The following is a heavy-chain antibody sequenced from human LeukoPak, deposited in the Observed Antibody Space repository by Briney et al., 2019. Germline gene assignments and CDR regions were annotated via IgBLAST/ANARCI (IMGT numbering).Heavy chain of an antibody. CDR1: GYTFTSYY. CDR2: INPNSGGT. Sequence: ASVKVSCKASGYTFTSYYMHWVRQAPGQGLEWMGWINPNSGGTNYAQKFQGRVTMTRDTSISTAYMELSRLRSDDTAVYYCARWTYCSGGSCYNYMDVWGKGTTVTVSS. D-gene: IGHD2-15*01. V-gene: IGHV1-2*02. CDR3: ARWTYCSGGSCYNYMDV. J-gene: IGHJ6*03.